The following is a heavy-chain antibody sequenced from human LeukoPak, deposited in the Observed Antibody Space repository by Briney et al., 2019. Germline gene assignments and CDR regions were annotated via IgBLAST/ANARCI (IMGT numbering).Heavy chain of an antibody. CDR3: AKDSHNIVVVTLDY. D-gene: IGHD2-21*02. Sequence: GGSLRLSCAASGFTFSSYSMNWVRQAPGKGLEWVSSISSSSSYIYYADSVKGRFTISRDNSKNTLYLQMNSLRAEDTAVYYCAKDSHNIVVVTLDYWGQGTLVTVSS. V-gene: IGHV3-21*04. CDR2: ISSSSSYI. CDR1: GFTFSSYS. J-gene: IGHJ4*02.